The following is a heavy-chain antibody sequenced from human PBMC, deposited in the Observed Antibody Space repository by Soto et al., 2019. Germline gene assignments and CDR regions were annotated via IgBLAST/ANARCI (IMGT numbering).Heavy chain of an antibody. CDR2: IYYSGST. CDR1: GGSFSGYY. D-gene: IGHD6-19*01. Sequence: SETLSLTCAVYGGSFSGYYWSWIRQPPGKGLEWIGYIYYSGSTNYNPSLKSRVTISVDTSKNQFSLKLSSVTAADTAVYYCARDLAGLRNGMDVWGQGTTVTVSS. V-gene: IGHV4-59*01. J-gene: IGHJ6*02. CDR3: ARDLAGLRNGMDV.